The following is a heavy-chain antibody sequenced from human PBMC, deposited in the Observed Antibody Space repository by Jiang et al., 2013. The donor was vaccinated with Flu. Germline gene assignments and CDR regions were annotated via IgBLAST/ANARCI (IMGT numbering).Heavy chain of an antibody. D-gene: IGHD5-12*01. CDR2: ISYDGSNK. V-gene: IGHV3-30-3*01. CDR3: ARGWGIVATMLFDY. Sequence: RQAPGKGLEWVAVISYDGSNKYYADSVKGRFTISRDNSKNTLYLQMNSLRAEDTAVYYCARGWGIVATMLFDYWGQGTLVTVSS. J-gene: IGHJ4*02.